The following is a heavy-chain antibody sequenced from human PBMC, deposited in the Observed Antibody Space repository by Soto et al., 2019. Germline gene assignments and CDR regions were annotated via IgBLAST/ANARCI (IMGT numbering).Heavy chain of an antibody. Sequence: SVKVSCKASGGTFSSYAISWVRQAPGQGLEWMGRIIPFIGTANYAQKFQGRVTITADESTSTAYMELTSLRSEDTAVYYCARVVMTTVTASYYYGMDVWGQGTTVTVS. CDR2: IIPFIGTA. D-gene: IGHD4-4*01. J-gene: IGHJ6*02. CDR3: ARVVMTTVTASYYYGMDV. CDR1: GGTFSSYA. V-gene: IGHV1-69*11.